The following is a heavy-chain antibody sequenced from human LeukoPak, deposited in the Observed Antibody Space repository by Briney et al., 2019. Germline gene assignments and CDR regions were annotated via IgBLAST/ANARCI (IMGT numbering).Heavy chain of an antibody. J-gene: IGHJ4*02. Sequence: PGPSMRLSCAASGFTFSNYAMSWVRPAPGKGLEWVSAIVGSGGSTYYADSVKGRFTISRDNSKNTLFLQMNSLRVEDTALYYCSKWGDYDVLTGYYDSDFWGQGTLVTVSS. CDR2: IVGSGGST. CDR1: GFTFSNYA. D-gene: IGHD3-9*01. CDR3: SKWGDYDVLTGYYDSDF. V-gene: IGHV3-23*01.